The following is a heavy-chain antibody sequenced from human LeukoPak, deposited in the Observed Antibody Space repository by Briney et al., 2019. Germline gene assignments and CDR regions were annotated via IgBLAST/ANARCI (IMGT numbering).Heavy chain of an antibody. V-gene: IGHV4-31*03. D-gene: IGHD5-24*01. J-gene: IGHJ3*02. Sequence: SQTLSLTCSVSGGSISSDDYCWNWIRQHPGKGLEWIGYIYYSGSTYYNPSLRSRVALSVDTSKNQFSLKLSSLTAADTAVYYCAKSREEIRGLDAFDIWGQGTMVTVSS. CDR3: AKSREEIRGLDAFDI. CDR2: IYYSGST. CDR1: GGSISSDDYC.